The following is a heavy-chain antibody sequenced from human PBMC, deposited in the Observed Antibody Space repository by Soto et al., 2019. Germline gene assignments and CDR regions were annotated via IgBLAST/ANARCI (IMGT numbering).Heavy chain of an antibody. J-gene: IGHJ4*02. CDR1: GFTFSNYA. CDR3: AKFFVETGSNSGWRWSVHY. V-gene: IGHV3-23*01. Sequence: EVQLLESGGGLVQPGRSLRLSCAASGFTFSNYAMSWVRQAPGQGLDWVSAISGSGGTTYYADSVKGRFTISRDNSKNTLFLQMNSLRAEDAAVYYCAKFFVETGSNSGWRWSVHYWGQGTLVTVSS. D-gene: IGHD6-25*01. CDR2: ISGSGGTT.